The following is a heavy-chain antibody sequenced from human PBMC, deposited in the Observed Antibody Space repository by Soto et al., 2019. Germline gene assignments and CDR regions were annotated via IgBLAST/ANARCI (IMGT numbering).Heavy chain of an antibody. V-gene: IGHV1-8*01. CDR1: GYSFTSLD. D-gene: IGHD1-26*01. J-gene: IGHJ4*02. Sequence: QVQLVQSGAEAREPGASVKVSCKASGYSFTSLDINWVRQTTRQGLEWMGWMQPSSGRTGYAQKFQGRVTMTRDTSINTAYMELSSLTSDVTAFYYCARGVTAGVDYWGQGTLVTVSS. CDR3: ARGVTAGVDY. CDR2: MQPSSGRT.